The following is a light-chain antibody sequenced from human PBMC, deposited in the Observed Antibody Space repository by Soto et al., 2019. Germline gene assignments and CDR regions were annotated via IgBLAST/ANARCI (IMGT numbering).Light chain of an antibody. J-gene: IGLJ2*01. V-gene: IGLV3-1*01. CDR3: QAWDSGTVV. Sequence: SYELTQPPSVSVSPGQTASITCSGHKLGDKYACWYQQKPGQSPVLVIYQDNKRPSGIPERFSGSNSGNTATLTISGTQAMDEADYYCQAWDSGTVVFGGGTKVTVL. CDR2: QDN. CDR1: KLGDKY.